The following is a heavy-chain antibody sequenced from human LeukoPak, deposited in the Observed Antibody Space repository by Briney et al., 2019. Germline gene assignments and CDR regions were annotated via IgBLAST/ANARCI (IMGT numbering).Heavy chain of an antibody. CDR2: TYSGGTRT. V-gene: IGHV3-23*05. J-gene: IGHJ4*02. CDR1: GFPFSDFS. Sequence: RGSLRLSCAPSGFPFSDFSTSWVRHAPGGGLEWISTTYSGGTRTYYTESAKGRFSISRDKSKNTLYLKISSLRVEGTAVYYCAKHPYARSLGEGGPGTLVSVSS. D-gene: IGHD2-8*01. CDR3: AKHPYARSLGE.